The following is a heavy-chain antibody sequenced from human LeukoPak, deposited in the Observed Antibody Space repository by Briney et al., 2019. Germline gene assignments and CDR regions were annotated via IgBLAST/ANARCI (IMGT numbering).Heavy chain of an antibody. D-gene: IGHD3-3*01. CDR2: IRYDGSNK. Sequence: PGGSLRLSCAASRFTFSSYGMHWVRQAPGKGLEWVAFIRYDGSNKYYADSVKGRFTISRDTSKNMLYLQMNSLRADDTAVYYCAKGTTYYDFWSGHPFDYWGQGTLVTVSS. CDR3: AKGTTYYDFWSGHPFDY. J-gene: IGHJ4*02. CDR1: RFTFSSYG. V-gene: IGHV3-30*02.